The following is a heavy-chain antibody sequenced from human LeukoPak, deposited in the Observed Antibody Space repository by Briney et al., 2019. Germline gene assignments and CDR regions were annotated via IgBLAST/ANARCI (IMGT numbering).Heavy chain of an antibody. D-gene: IGHD3-3*01. Sequence: PSETLSLACTVSGGSISSYYWSRIRQPPGKGLEWIGYIYYSGSTNYNPSLKSRVTISVGTSKNQFSLKLSSVTAADTAVYYCARGPPTYYDFWSGNYYYYGMDVWGQGTTVTVSS. V-gene: IGHV4-59*01. CDR3: ARGPPTYYDFWSGNYYYYGMDV. CDR1: GGSISSYY. CDR2: IYYSGST. J-gene: IGHJ6*02.